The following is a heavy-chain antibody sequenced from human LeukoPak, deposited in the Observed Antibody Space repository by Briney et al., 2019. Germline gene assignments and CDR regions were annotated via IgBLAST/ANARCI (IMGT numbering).Heavy chain of an antibody. CDR1: GFTLSSYS. J-gene: IGHJ3*02. D-gene: IGHD2-21*01. Sequence: PGGSLRLSCAASGFTLSSYSMNWVRRAPGKGLEWVSTISSSSSNIYYADSVKGRFTISRDNAKSSLYLQMNSLRDEDTAVYYCARPPVYSHAFDIWGQGTMVTVSS. V-gene: IGHV3-21*01. CDR3: ARPPVYSHAFDI. CDR2: ISSSSSNI.